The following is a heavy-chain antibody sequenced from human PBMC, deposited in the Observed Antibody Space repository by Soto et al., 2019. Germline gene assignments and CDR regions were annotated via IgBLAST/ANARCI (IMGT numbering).Heavy chain of an antibody. CDR2: IIPIFGTA. CDR1: GGTFSSYA. CDR3: ARVPITIFGVVKSYFDY. J-gene: IGHJ4*02. Sequence: VASVKVSCKASGGTFSSYAISWVRQAPGQGLEWMGGIIPIFGTANYAQKFQGRVTITADESTSTAYMELSSLRSEDTAVYYCARVPITIFGVVKSYFDYWGQGTLVTVSS. D-gene: IGHD3-3*01. V-gene: IGHV1-69*13.